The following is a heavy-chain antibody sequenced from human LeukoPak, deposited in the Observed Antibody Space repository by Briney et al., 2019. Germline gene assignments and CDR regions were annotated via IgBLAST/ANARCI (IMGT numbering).Heavy chain of an antibody. D-gene: IGHD3-3*01. CDR1: GFSFRTHN. J-gene: IGHJ6*03. V-gene: IGHV3-21*01. Sequence: GGSLRLSCAASGFSFRTHNMKWVRQAPGKGLEWVSSITSFGSDIYYADSVKGRFTISRDDGKNSLYLQMNSLGAEDSAVYYCARAHDFWSGYGGNYMDVWGKGTTVTVSS. CDR3: ARAHDFWSGYGGNYMDV. CDR2: ITSFGSDI.